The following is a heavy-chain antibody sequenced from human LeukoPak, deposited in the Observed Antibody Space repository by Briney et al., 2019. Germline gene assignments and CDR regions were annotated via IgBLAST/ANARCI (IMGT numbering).Heavy chain of an antibody. Sequence: SETLSLTCTVSGGPISSSSYYWGWLRQPPGKGLEWIGSIYYSGSTYYNPSLKSRVTISVDTSKNQFSLKLSSVTAADTAVYYCARVRVGATKFFDYWGQGTLVTVSS. J-gene: IGHJ4*02. CDR3: ARVRVGATKFFDY. V-gene: IGHV4-39*07. CDR1: GGPISSSSYY. CDR2: IYYSGST. D-gene: IGHD1-26*01.